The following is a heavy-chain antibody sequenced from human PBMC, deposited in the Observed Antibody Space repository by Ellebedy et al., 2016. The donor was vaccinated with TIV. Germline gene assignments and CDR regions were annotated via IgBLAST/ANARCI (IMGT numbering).Heavy chain of an antibody. J-gene: IGHJ4*02. Sequence: GEFLKISCAASGFTFSDYAMHWVRQAPGRGLEWVAVISYDGSNNHYADSVKGRFTISRDNSKNTLYVQMNSLRAEDTAVYYCAKGGVGVWSGYPLDYWGQGTLVTVSS. CDR1: GFTFSDYA. D-gene: IGHD3-3*01. CDR2: ISYDGSNN. CDR3: AKGGVGVWSGYPLDY. V-gene: IGHV3-30*18.